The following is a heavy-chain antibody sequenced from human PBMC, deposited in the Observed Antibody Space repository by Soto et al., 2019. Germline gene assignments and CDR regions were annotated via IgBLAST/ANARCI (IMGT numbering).Heavy chain of an antibody. Sequence: GGSLRLSCTVSGFTFSNFDMGWFRQAPGKGLEWVSGISTSGGTTYYADSVRGRFTSSRDNSKNTLYPQMTSLRAEDTAVYYCATGTAAPDHWGQGTLVTVSS. CDR1: GFTFSNFD. D-gene: IGHD6-13*01. CDR3: ATGTAAPDH. V-gene: IGHV3-23*01. J-gene: IGHJ1*01. CDR2: ISTSGGTT.